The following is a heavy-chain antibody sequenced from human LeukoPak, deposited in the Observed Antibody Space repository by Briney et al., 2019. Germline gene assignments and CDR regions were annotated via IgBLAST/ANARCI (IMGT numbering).Heavy chain of an antibody. J-gene: IGHJ5*02. V-gene: IGHV4-61*02. CDR2: IYTSGST. CDR3: ARNNWNDVNWFDP. CDR1: GGSISSGSYY. D-gene: IGHD1-1*01. Sequence: SQTLSLTCTVSGGSISSGSYYWSWIRQPAGKGLEWIGRIYTSGSTNYNPSLKSRVTISVDTSKNQFSLKLSSVTAADTAVYYCARNNWNDVNWFDPWGQGTLVTVSS.